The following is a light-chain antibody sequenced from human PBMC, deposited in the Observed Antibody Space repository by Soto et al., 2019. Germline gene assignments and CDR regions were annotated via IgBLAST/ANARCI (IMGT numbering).Light chain of an antibody. CDR3: QQHANYPIT. V-gene: IGKV1-5*03. CDR1: RNIGSW. J-gene: IGKJ4*01. CDR2: KAS. Sequence: DIQMTQSPSTLSASIGDRVTITCRASRNIGSWLAWYQQKAGKAPNLLIYKASTLETGVPSRFSGSASGTEFTLTISSLQPDDFDTSYCQQHANYPITFGGGTKVDIK.